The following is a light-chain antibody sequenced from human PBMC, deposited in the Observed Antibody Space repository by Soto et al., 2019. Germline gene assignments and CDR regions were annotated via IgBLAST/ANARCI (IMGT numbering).Light chain of an antibody. CDR3: SSYRM. V-gene: IGLV2-11*01. CDR1: SSDVGGYNY. J-gene: IGLJ3*02. CDR2: DVS. Sequence: QSALTQPRSVSGSPGQSVTISCTGVSSDVGGYNYVSWYQQHPGKAPKLMIYDVSKRPSGVPDRFSGFKSDNTASLTISGLQAEDEADYYCSSYRMFGGGTKVTVL.